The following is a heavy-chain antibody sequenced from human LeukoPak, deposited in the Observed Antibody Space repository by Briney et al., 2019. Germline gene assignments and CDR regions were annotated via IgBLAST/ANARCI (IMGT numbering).Heavy chain of an antibody. V-gene: IGHV1-46*01. D-gene: IGHD1-20*01. CDR3: ARGLITGTTTAGLDY. Sequence: ASVTVSCKASGYTFTSYYMHWVRQAPGQGLEWMGIINPSGGSTSYAQKFQGRVTMTRDTSTSTVYMELSSLRSEDTAVYYCARGLITGTTTAGLDYWGQGTLVTVSS. CDR2: INPSGGST. J-gene: IGHJ4*02. CDR1: GYTFTSYY.